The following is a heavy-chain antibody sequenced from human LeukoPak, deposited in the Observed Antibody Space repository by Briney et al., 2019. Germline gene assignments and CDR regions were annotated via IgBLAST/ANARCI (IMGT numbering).Heavy chain of an antibody. CDR2: ISGSGGST. J-gene: IGHJ4*02. CDR3: AKGGATWFGESIN. Sequence: GSLRLSCAASGFTFSSYAMSWVRQAPGKGLEWASAISGSGGSTYYADSVKGRFIISRDNSKNTLYLQMNSLRAEDTAVYYCAKGGATWFGESINWGQGTLVTVSS. V-gene: IGHV3-23*01. CDR1: GFTFSSYA. D-gene: IGHD3-10*01.